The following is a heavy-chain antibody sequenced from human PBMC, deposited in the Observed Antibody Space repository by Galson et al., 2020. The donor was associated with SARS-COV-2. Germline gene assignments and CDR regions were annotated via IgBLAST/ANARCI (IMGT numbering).Heavy chain of an antibody. Sequence: ETSETLSLTCTVSGGSISSGDYYWSWIRQPPGKGLEWIGYTYYSGSTYYNPSPKSRVTISEDTSKNQFSLKLSSVTAADTAVYYCARDSYYDFWSPPPFYGMDVWGQGTTVTVSS. V-gene: IGHV4-30-4*01. CDR3: ARDSYYDFWSPPPFYGMDV. J-gene: IGHJ6*02. CDR2: TYYSGST. CDR1: GGSISSGDYY. D-gene: IGHD3-3*01.